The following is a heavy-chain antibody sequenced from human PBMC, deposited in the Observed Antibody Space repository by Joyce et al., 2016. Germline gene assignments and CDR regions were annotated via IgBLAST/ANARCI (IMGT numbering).Heavy chain of an antibody. D-gene: IGHD1-26*01. Sequence: QLQLQESGPGLVKPSQTLSLTCSVSGGSINTGGYFWTWIRHHPGRGPEWIGHIYYSGDTDYHPSLKSRVNISIDTSKNQFSLKITSVTAADTAIYYCARDPVGRGWFDPWGQGTLVTVSS. CDR3: ARDPVGRGWFDP. CDR2: IYYSGDT. J-gene: IGHJ5*02. CDR1: GGSINTGGYF. V-gene: IGHV4-31*03.